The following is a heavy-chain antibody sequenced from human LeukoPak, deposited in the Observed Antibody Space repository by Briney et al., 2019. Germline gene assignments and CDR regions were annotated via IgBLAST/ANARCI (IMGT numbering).Heavy chain of an antibody. V-gene: IGHV3-48*04. CDR3: ARFRNAPYDAFDI. CDR1: GFTFSSYA. J-gene: IGHJ3*02. D-gene: IGHD4-4*01. CDR2: ISSSGSTI. Sequence: GGSLRLSCAASGFTFSSYAMSWVRQAPGKGLEWVSYISSSGSTIYYADSVKGRFTISRDNAKNSLYLQMNSLRAEDTAAYYCARFRNAPYDAFDIWGQGTMVTVSS.